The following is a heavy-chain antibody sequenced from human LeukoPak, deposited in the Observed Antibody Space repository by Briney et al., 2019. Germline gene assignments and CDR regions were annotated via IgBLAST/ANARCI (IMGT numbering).Heavy chain of an antibody. CDR3: ARGSGQWGFDS. J-gene: IGHJ4*02. CDR1: GGSLSSHY. CDR2: IYYSGST. D-gene: IGHD3-10*01. V-gene: IGHV4-59*11. Sequence: SETLSLTCTVSGGSLSSHYWSWIRQPPGKTLEWIGYIYYSGSTNYNPSLRSRVTISVDSSKNQFSLNLNSVTAADTAVYYCARGSGQWGFDSWGQGTLVTVSS.